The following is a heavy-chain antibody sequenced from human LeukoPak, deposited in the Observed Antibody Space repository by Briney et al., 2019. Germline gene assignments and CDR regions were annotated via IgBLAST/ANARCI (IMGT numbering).Heavy chain of an antibody. CDR2: IYHSGST. CDR1: GYSISSGYY. D-gene: IGHD3-22*01. CDR3: AREYYYDSSGYYSGSFGDY. V-gene: IGHV4-38-2*02. Sequence: SETLSLTCTVSGYSISSGYYWGWIRQPPGKGLEWIGSIYHSGSTYYNPSLKSRVTISVDTSKNQFSLKLSSVTAADTAVYYCAREYYYDSSGYYSGSFGDYWGQGTLVTVSS. J-gene: IGHJ4*02.